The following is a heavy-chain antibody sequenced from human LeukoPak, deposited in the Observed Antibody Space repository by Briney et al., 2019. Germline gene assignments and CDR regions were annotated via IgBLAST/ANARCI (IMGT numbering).Heavy chain of an antibody. D-gene: IGHD5-24*01. J-gene: IGHJ4*01. CDR3: ARHRSGWLXSSFXY. V-gene: IGHV4-39*01. CDR2: IYYSGSS. CDR1: GGSISSSSSY. Sequence: SETLSLTCSVSGGSISSSSSYWGWIRQPPGKGLEWIGSIYYSGSSFDNPALKSRVTISVDTSKNQFSLKLSSVTAADTAVYYCARHRSGWLXSSFXYXXXGTLVTV.